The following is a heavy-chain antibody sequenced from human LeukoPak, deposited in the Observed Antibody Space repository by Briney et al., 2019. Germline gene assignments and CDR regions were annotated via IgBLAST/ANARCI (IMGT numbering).Heavy chain of an antibody. CDR1: GGSFSGYY. V-gene: IGHV4-34*01. J-gene: IGHJ4*02. D-gene: IGHD3-10*01. CDR3: ARSSLLWFGELLVPFDY. Sequence: SETLSLTCAVYGGSFSGYYWSWIRQPPGKGLEWIGEINHSGSTNYNPSLKSRVTISVDTSKNQFSLKLSSVTAADTAVYYCARSSLLWFGELLVPFDYWGQGTLVTVSS. CDR2: INHSGST.